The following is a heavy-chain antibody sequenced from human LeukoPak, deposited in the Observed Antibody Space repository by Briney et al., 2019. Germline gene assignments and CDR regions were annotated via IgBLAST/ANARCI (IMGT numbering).Heavy chain of an antibody. CDR1: GYTFTSYG. D-gene: IGHD3-22*01. Sequence: ASAKVSCKASGYTFTSYGISWVRQAPGQGLEWMGWISAYNGNTNYAQKLQGRVTMTTDTSTSTAYMELKSLRSDDTAVYYCARIKDSSGYFFWFDPWGQGTLVTVSS. V-gene: IGHV1-18*01. CDR2: ISAYNGNT. J-gene: IGHJ5*02. CDR3: ARIKDSSGYFFWFDP.